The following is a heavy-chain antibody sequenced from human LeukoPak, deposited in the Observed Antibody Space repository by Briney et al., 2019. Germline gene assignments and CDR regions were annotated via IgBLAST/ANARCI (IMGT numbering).Heavy chain of an antibody. CDR3: ARVDCSSTSCYEVYYYGMDV. V-gene: IGHV4-34*01. CDR1: GGSFSGYY. D-gene: IGHD2-2*01. CDR2: INHSGST. J-gene: IGHJ6*02. Sequence: SETRSLTCAVYGGSFSGYYWSWIRQPPEKGMEWIGEINHSGSTNYNPSLKSRVAISVDTSKNQFSLKLSSVTAADTAVYYCARVDCSSTSCYEVYYYGMDVWGQGTTVTVSS.